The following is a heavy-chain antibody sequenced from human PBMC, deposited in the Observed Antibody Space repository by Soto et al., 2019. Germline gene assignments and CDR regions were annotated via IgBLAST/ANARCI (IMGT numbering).Heavy chain of an antibody. J-gene: IGHJ6*02. D-gene: IGHD3-16*01. Sequence: SETLSLTCAVSGDSISSGYSWSWIRQPPGKGLEWIGYIYYSGSTYYNPSLKSRVTISVDTSKNQFSLKLSSVTAADTAVYYCARDWGVPYGMDVWGQGTTVTVSS. CDR3: ARDWGVPYGMDV. CDR1: GDSISSGYS. CDR2: IYYSGST. V-gene: IGHV4-30-2*05.